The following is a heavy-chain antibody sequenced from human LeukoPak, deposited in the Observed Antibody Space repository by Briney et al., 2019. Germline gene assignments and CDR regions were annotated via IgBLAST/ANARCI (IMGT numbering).Heavy chain of an antibody. CDR3: ARDYDSSAGDAFDI. D-gene: IGHD3-22*01. J-gene: IGHJ3*02. Sequence: PGGSLRLSCAASGFTFSRYWMSWVRQAPGKGLEWVANIKQDGRETYYVDSVKGRFTISRDNAKNSLYLQMNSLRAEDTAVYYCARDYDSSAGDAFDIWGQGTMVTVSS. CDR2: IKQDGRET. CDR1: GFTFSRYW. V-gene: IGHV3-7*01.